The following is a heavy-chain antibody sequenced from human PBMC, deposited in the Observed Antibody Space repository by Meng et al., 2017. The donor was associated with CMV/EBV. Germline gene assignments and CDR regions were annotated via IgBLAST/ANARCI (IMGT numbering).Heavy chain of an antibody. CDR3: AWGWVGMDV. V-gene: IGHV1-8*01. Sequence: ASVKVSCKASGYTFTSYDIHWVRQATGQGLEWMGWMNPNSGNTGYAQKFQGRVTMTRNTSISTAYMGPSSLRSEDTAVYYCAWGWVGMDVWGQGTTVTVSS. CDR1: GYTFTSYD. J-gene: IGHJ6*02. CDR2: MNPNSGNT.